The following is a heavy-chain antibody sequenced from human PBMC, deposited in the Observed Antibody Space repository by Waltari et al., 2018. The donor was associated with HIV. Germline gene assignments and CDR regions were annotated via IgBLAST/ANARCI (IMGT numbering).Heavy chain of an antibody. V-gene: IGHV4-61*01. CDR3: ARVVTSTGYTSGWYVQDCYFDH. CDR2: IYYSGNP. Sequence: QVQLQESGPGLVKPSETLSLTCTVSSGSVNSGSYYWSWIRQPPGKGLEWIGYIYYSGNPNYNPSLKSRVTISVDTSKNQFSLKLTSVTAADTAVYYCARVVTSTGYTSGWYVQDCYFDHWGRGTLVTVSS. D-gene: IGHD6-19*01. CDR1: SGSVNSGSYY. J-gene: IGHJ2*01.